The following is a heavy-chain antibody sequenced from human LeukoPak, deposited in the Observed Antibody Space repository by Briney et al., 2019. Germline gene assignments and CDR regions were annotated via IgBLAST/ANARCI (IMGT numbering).Heavy chain of an antibody. Sequence: SETLSLTCTVSGASVSSGLYYWSWIRQPPGEGLEWIGWENNYNVSLKSRVIISVDTSKNQFSLKLSSVTAADTAVYYCASAHFIRGAFDIWGQGTMVTVSS. D-gene: IGHD3-10*01. V-gene: IGHV4-61*01. CDR1: GASVSSGLYY. CDR2: EN. J-gene: IGHJ3*02. CDR3: ASAHFIRGAFDI.